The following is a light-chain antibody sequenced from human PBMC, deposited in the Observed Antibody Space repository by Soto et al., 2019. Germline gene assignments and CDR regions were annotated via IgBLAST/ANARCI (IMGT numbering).Light chain of an antibody. J-gene: IGKJ1*01. CDR2: KAS. CDR1: QSISNH. Sequence: DIQVPQAPTAWSASVEERDINNCRASQSISNHLNWYQQKPGKAPKLLIYKASTLKSGVPSRFSGSGSGTEFTLTISSLQPDDFATSYCQHYNSYSEAFGQGTKVDIK. V-gene: IGKV1-5*03. CDR3: QHYNSYSEA.